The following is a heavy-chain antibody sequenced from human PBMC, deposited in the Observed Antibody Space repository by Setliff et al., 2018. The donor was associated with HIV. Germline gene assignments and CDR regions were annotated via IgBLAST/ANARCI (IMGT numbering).Heavy chain of an antibody. CDR3: ARARRYDYDWGNYRLDAFDM. D-gene: IGHD3-16*02. J-gene: IGHJ3*02. V-gene: IGHV1-69*13. CDR2: IIPIFGTT. Sequence: ASVKVSCKASGGTFSTYAISWVRQAPGQGLEWLGMIIPIFGTTEYRQKFQDRVTITADENTGTAYMELSSLRSEDTAVYYCARARRYDYDWGNYRLDAFDMWGQGTMVTVSS. CDR1: GGTFSTYA.